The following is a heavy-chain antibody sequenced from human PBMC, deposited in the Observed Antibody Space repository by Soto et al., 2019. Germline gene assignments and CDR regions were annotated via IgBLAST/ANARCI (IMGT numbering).Heavy chain of an antibody. J-gene: IGHJ4*02. CDR2: ISAYNGNT. V-gene: IGHV1-18*01. Sequence: ASVKVSCKASGYTFTSYGISWVRQAPGQGLEWMGWISAYNGNTNYAQKLQGRVTMTTDTSTSTAYMELRSLRSDDTAVYYCARDDLWYDGSGSYYPFDYRGQGTLVTVSS. D-gene: IGHD3-10*01. CDR3: ARDDLWYDGSGSYYPFDY. CDR1: GYTFTSYG.